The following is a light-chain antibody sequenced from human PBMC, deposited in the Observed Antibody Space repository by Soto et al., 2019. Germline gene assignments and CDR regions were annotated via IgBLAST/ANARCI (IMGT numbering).Light chain of an antibody. Sequence: IVLTPSPGTLSLTPGERASLSCGASQSISSSFLAWYQQKPGQAPRLLIYGASSRATGIPDRFSGSGSGTNFTLTISRLEPEDFAVYYCQQYSRAPLTFGQGTKVDIK. CDR2: GAS. V-gene: IGKV3-20*01. J-gene: IGKJ1*01. CDR1: QSISSSF. CDR3: QQYSRAPLT.